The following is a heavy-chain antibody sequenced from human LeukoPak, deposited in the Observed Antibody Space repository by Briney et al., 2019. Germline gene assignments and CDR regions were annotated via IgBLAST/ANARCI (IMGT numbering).Heavy chain of an antibody. D-gene: IGHD2-2*01. Sequence: GASVKVSCKASGSTFTSYDINWVRQATGQGLEWMGWMNLNSGNTGYAQKLQRRVTMTRTTYISTTNIDLSSLRSEETAVYYCARGYCSSTSCKVVRGIGYYYYGMDVWGQGTTVTVSS. V-gene: IGHV1-8*01. CDR3: ARGYCSSTSCKVVRGIGYYYYGMDV. J-gene: IGHJ6*02. CDR1: GSTFTSYD. CDR2: MNLNSGNT.